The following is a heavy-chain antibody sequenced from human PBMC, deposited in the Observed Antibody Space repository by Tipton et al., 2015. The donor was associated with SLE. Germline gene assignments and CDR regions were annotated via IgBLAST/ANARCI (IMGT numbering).Heavy chain of an antibody. J-gene: IGHJ4*02. D-gene: IGHD3-10*01. CDR3: ARGDPTYGSGSYYFDY. CDR1: GDSISNYY. CDR2: IYYSGST. V-gene: IGHV4-59*01. Sequence: TLSLTCTVSGDSISNYYWSWIRQPPGKGLEWIGYIYYSGSTNYNPSLRSRVITSLDMPKKQFSLKVTSVTAADTAVYYCARGDPTYGSGSYYFDYWGQGTLVTVSS.